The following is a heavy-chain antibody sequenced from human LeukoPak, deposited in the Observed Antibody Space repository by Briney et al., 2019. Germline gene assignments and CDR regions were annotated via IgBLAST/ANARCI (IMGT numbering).Heavy chain of an antibody. CDR1: GGSISSYY. CDR2: IYYSGST. V-gene: IGHV4-59*12. CDR3: AIYIWFGEFLLDY. D-gene: IGHD3-10*01. Sequence: PSETLSLTCTVSGGSISSYYWSWIRQPPGKGLEWIGYIYYSGSTNYNPSLKSRVTISVDTSKNQFSLKLSSVTAADTAVYYCAIYIWFGEFLLDYWGQGTLVTVSS. J-gene: IGHJ4*02.